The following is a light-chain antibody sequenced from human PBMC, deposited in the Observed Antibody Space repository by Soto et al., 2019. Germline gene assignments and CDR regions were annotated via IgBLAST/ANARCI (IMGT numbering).Light chain of an antibody. Sequence: QSVLTQPPSASGTPGQRVTISCSGSSSNIGSNTVNWYQQLPGPTPKLLSYSNDQQSAGVPDRFSGSKSGTSASLAISGLQSADEAYDYCAAWDDSLNGYVFGTGTKLTVL. CDR3: AAWDDSLNGYV. J-gene: IGLJ1*01. CDR2: SND. CDR1: SSNIGSNT. V-gene: IGLV1-44*01.